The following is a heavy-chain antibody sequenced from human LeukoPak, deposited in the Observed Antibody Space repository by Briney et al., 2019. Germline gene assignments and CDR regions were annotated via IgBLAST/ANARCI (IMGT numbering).Heavy chain of an antibody. Sequence: ASVKVSCKASGGTFTGDYMHWVRQAPVQGLEWMGCINPNSGGTNYAQKFQGRVTMTRDTSISTAYMELSRLRSDDTAVYYCARDGDYVLYYYYIDVWGKGTTVTVSS. CDR2: INPNSGGT. V-gene: IGHV1-2*02. J-gene: IGHJ6*03. D-gene: IGHD4-17*01. CDR1: GGTFTGDY. CDR3: ARDGDYVLYYYYIDV.